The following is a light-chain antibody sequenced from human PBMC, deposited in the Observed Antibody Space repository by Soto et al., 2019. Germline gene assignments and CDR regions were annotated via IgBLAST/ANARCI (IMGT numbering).Light chain of an antibody. Sequence: QSVLTQPPSASGTPGQRVTMSCSGSGSNIGPNYVYWFQQFPGTAPKLLIYNNNQRPSGVPDRFSGSKSGTPASLAISGLQSEDEADYYCAAWDDSLNGPVFGGGTKLTVL. CDR2: NNN. V-gene: IGLV1-44*01. CDR3: AAWDDSLNGPV. J-gene: IGLJ2*01. CDR1: GSNIGPNY.